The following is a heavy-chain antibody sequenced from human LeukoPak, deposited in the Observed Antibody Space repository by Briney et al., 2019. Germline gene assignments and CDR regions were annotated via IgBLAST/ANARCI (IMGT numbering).Heavy chain of an antibody. V-gene: IGHV1-2*02. J-gene: IGHJ4*02. Sequence: ASVKLSCKAFGYTFIVYYMHWVRQAPGQGLEWMGWINPNSGDTNYVLKFQGRVTMTRDTSISTAYMKLSRLSSDDTAVYYCARTGDFDSWGQGTLVTVSS. CDR1: GYTFIVYY. D-gene: IGHD7-27*01. CDR3: ARTGDFDS. CDR2: INPNSGDT.